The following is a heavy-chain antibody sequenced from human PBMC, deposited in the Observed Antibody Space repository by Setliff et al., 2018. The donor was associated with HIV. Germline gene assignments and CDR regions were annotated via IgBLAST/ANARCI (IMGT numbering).Heavy chain of an antibody. D-gene: IGHD6-13*01. V-gene: IGHV4-61*08. Sequence: SETLSLTCTVSGGSISSGGYFWSWIRQLPGKGLEWIGYIYYSGSTNYNPSLKSRVTMSVDTSKNQFSLKLSSVTAADTAVYYCARGSSNTWYYYFDSWGQGALVTVSS. CDR2: IYYSGST. CDR1: GGSISSGGYF. CDR3: ARGSSNTWYYYFDS. J-gene: IGHJ4*02.